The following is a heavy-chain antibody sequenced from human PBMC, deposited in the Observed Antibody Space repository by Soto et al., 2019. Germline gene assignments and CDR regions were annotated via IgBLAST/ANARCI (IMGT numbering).Heavy chain of an antibody. CDR2: TYQSGSA. Sequence: SDTLYLTCTVSGDSISSGGYSWTWLRQSPGKGLEWIGYTYQSGSAFYNPSLKSRVTISVDRSKNQFSLNLTSVTAADTAVYYCARDYYGMDVWGQGTTVTVSS. CDR1: GDSISSGGYS. CDR3: ARDYYGMDV. J-gene: IGHJ6*02. V-gene: IGHV4-30-2*06.